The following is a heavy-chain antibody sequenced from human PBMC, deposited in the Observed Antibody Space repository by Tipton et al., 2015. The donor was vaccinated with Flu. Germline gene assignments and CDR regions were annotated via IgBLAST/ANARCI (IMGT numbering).Heavy chain of an antibody. V-gene: IGHV4-61*09. J-gene: IGHJ5*02. CDR3: ARRDYSDYVSDPKNWFDP. Sequence: TLSLTCTVSGGSISSGSDYWSWIRQPAGKGLEWIGHAYITGSTNYNPSLRSRVTISIDTSKNQFSLKLSSVTAADTAIYYCARRDYSDYVSDPKNWFDPWGQGILVTVSA. CDR1: GGSISSGSDY. CDR2: AYITGST. D-gene: IGHD4-11*01.